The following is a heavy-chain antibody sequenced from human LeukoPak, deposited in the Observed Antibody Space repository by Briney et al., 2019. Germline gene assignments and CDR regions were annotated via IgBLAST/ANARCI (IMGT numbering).Heavy chain of an antibody. CDR1: GFTFSSYG. D-gene: IGHD3-10*01. Sequence: PRGSLRLSCAASGFTFSSYGMSWVRQAPGKGLEWVSAISGSGGSTYYADSVKGRFTISRDNSKNTLYLQMNSLRAEDTAVYYCAKVNPTQLLWFGEFNFDYWGQGTLVTVSS. CDR2: ISGSGGST. V-gene: IGHV3-23*01. J-gene: IGHJ4*02. CDR3: AKVNPTQLLWFGEFNFDY.